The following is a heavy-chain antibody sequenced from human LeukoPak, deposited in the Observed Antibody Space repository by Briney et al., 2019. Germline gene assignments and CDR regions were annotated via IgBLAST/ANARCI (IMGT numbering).Heavy chain of an antibody. Sequence: PSETLSLTCTVSGGSISSYYWSWIRQPPGKGLEWIGYIYYSGSTNYNPSLKSRVTMSVDTSKNQFSLKLSSVTAADTAVYYCARGLGYCSSTSCPAPLNWFDPWGQGTLVTVSS. J-gene: IGHJ5*02. CDR2: IYYSGST. CDR3: ARGLGYCSSTSCPAPLNWFDP. CDR1: GGSISSYY. D-gene: IGHD2-2*01. V-gene: IGHV4-59*12.